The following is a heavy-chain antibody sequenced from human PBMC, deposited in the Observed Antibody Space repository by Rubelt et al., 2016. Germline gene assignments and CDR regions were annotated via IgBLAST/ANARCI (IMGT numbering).Heavy chain of an antibody. J-gene: IGHJ4*02. V-gene: IGHV6-1*01. CDR1: GDSVSSDSAA. Sequence: QVQLQQSGPGLVKPSQTLSLTCAISGDSVSSDSAAWSWIRQSPSRGLERLGRTYYRSKWYNEYAVFMKSRITINPDTSKNQFSLQLNSVTPEDTAVYYCAGSRGGAVDYWDQGTLVTVSS. CDR3: AGSRGGAVDY. CDR2: TYYRSKWYN. D-gene: IGHD3-10*01.